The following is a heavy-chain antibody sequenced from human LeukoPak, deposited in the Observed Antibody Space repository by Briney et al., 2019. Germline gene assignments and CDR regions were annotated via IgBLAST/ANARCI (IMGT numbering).Heavy chain of an antibody. J-gene: IGHJ3*02. D-gene: IGHD2-2*02. CDR1: GGTFSSYA. V-gene: IGHV1-69*05. CDR3: AREISICSSTSCYTAAFDI. Sequence: ASVKVSCKASGGTFSSYAISWVRQAPGQGLEWMGGIIPIFGTANYAQKFQGRVTMTRDTSISTAYMELSRLRSDDTAVYYCAREISICSSTSCYTAAFDIWGKGTMVTVSS. CDR2: IIPIFGTA.